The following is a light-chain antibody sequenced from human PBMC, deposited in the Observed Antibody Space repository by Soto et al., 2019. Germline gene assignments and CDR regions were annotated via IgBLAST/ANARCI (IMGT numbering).Light chain of an antibody. J-gene: IGLJ1*01. CDR2: DVD. Sequence: QSALTQPRSVSGSPGQSVTISCTGSSSDVGGYNFVSWYLQYPGKAPKLLIYDVDKRPSGVPHRFSGSRSGNTASLPISGLQAEDEADYFCCSYAGSPWVFGTGTKLTVL. V-gene: IGLV2-11*01. CDR3: CSYAGSPWV. CDR1: SSDVGGYNF.